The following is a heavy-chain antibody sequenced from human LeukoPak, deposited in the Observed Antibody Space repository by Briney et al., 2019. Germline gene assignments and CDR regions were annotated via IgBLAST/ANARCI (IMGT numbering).Heavy chain of an antibody. D-gene: IGHD5-24*01. CDR3: ARINQGGRWLQFDY. J-gene: IGHJ4*02. V-gene: IGHV4-38-2*02. CDR1: GYSISSGYY. CDR2: TYHSGST. Sequence: SETLSLTCTVSGYSISSGYYWGWIRQPPGKGLEWIGSTYHSGSTYYNPSLKSRVAISVDTSKNQFSLKLSSVTAADTAVYYCARINQGGRWLQFDYWGQGTLVTVSS.